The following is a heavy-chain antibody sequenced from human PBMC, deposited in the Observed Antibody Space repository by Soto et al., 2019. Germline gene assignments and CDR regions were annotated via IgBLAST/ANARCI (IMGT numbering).Heavy chain of an antibody. CDR3: AKADEAGQNTRRNLGYCSGGSCY. V-gene: IGHV3-23*01. CDR2: ISGSGGST. CDR1: GFTFSSYA. D-gene: IGHD2-15*01. Sequence: GESLKISCAASGFTFSSYAMSWVRQAPGKGLEWVSAISGSGGSTYYADSVKGRFTISRDNSKNTLYLQMNSLRAEDTAVYYCAKADEAGQNTRRNLGYCSGGSCYWGQGTLVTVSS. J-gene: IGHJ4*02.